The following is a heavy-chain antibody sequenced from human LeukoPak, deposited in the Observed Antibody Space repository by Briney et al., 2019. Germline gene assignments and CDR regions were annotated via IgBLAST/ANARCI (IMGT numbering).Heavy chain of an antibody. J-gene: IGHJ4*02. Sequence: GGSLRLSCAASGFTFSSYAMSWVRQAPGKGLEWVSAISGSGGSTYYADSVKGRFTISRDNYKNTLYLQMNSLRAEDTAVYYCAKDGLAAAGSPYYFDYWGQGTLVTVSS. CDR1: GFTFSSYA. V-gene: IGHV3-23*01. CDR3: AKDGLAAAGSPYYFDY. CDR2: ISGSGGST. D-gene: IGHD6-13*01.